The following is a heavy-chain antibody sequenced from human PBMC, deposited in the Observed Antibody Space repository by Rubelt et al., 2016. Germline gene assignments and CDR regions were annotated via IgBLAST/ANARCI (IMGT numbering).Heavy chain of an antibody. CDR3: ANRVTP. CDR2: IWYDGSNK. V-gene: IGHV3-33*08. Sequence: VQLVESGGGLVQPGGSLRLSCEASGFTFSSYWMHWVRQAPGKGLEWVAVIWYDGSNKYYADSVKGRFTISRDNSKNTLYLQMNSLRAEDTAVYYCANRVTPWGQGTLVTVSS. CDR1: GFTFSSYW. J-gene: IGHJ5*02.